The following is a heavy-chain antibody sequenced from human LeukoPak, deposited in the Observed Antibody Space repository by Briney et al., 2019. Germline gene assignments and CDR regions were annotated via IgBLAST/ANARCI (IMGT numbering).Heavy chain of an antibody. CDR3: VKGPRPDITVAHTVEN. Sequence: PGGSLRLSCAASGFIFSNYAMSWVRQVPGRGLEWVSTISSRGDSTYVAHSVKGRFTISRDNSKNSLYLQMNTVRAEDTAVYYCVKGPRPDITVAHTVENWGQGTLVTVSS. CDR1: GFIFSNYA. CDR2: ISSRGDST. D-gene: IGHD6-19*01. V-gene: IGHV3-23*01. J-gene: IGHJ4*02.